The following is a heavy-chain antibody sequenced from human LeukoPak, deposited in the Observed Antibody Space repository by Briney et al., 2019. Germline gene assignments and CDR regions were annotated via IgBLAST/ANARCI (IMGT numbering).Heavy chain of an antibody. D-gene: IGHD4-17*01. Sequence: ASVKVSCKASGYTFTGYYMHWVRQAPGQGLEWMGWINPNSGGTNYAQKFQGRVTMTRDTSISTAYMELSRLTSDDTAVYYCARPSPYAPHAFDIWGQGTMVTVSS. V-gene: IGHV1-2*02. CDR3: ARPSPYAPHAFDI. CDR2: INPNSGGT. CDR1: GYTFTGYY. J-gene: IGHJ3*02.